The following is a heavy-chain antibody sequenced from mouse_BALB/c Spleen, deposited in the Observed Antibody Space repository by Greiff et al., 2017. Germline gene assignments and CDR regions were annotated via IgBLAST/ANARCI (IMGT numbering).Heavy chain of an antibody. CDR3: ARVTTATYFDV. V-gene: IGHV3-6*02. CDR2: ISYDGSN. D-gene: IGHD1-2*01. J-gene: IGHJ1*01. Sequence: EVQRVESGPGLVKPSQSLSLTCSVTGYSITSGYYWNWIRQFPGNKLEWMGYISYDGSNNYNPSLKNRISITRDTSKNQFFLKLNSVTTEDTATYYCARVTTATYFDVWGAGTTVTVSS. CDR1: GYSITSGYY.